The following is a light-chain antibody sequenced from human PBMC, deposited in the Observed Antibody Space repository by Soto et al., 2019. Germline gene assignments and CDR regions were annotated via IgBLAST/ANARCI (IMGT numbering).Light chain of an antibody. J-gene: IGKJ1*01. V-gene: IGKV3-11*01. CDR1: QSLSKY. Sequence: EIVLTQSPATLSLSPGERATLFCRASQSLSKYLVWYQQKPGQAPRLLISNASDRATGIPPRFSGSGSGTDFTLTISSLEPDDSAVYYCQQYNNWPPWTFGQGTKVEIK. CDR3: QQYNNWPPWT. CDR2: NAS.